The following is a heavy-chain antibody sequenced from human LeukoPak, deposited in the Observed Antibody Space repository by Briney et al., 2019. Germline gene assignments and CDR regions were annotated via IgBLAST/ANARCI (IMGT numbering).Heavy chain of an antibody. Sequence: SETLSLTCTVSGGSISSGGYYWSWIRQHPGKGLEWIGYFYYSGSTYYNPSLKSRVTKSVDTSKNQFSLKLSSVTAADTAVYYCARDSSSHFNFDYWGQGILVTVSS. J-gene: IGHJ4*02. CDR2: FYYSGST. CDR3: ARDSSSHFNFDY. CDR1: GGSISSGGYY. V-gene: IGHV4-31*03. D-gene: IGHD6-6*01.